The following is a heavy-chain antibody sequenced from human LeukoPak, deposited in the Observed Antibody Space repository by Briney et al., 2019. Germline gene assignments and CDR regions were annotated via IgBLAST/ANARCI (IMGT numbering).Heavy chain of an antibody. Sequence: SETLSLTCTVSGGAIRSHYWNWIRQPAGKGLEWIGRIYSSGYTNYNPSLKSRVTISVDTSKNQFSLKLSSVTAADTAVYYCARQGDSIAAGGGWFDPWGQGTLVTVSS. D-gene: IGHD6-6*01. J-gene: IGHJ5*02. V-gene: IGHV4-4*07. CDR1: GGAIRSHY. CDR2: IYSSGYT. CDR3: ARQGDSIAAGGGWFDP.